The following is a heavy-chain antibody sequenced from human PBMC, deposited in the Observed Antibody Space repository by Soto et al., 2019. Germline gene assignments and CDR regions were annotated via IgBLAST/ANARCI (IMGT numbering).Heavy chain of an antibody. Sequence: ASVKVSCKTPGYTFTNDDINWVRQAAGQGLEWIGWMSPNSGNTGYAQKFQGRVTLTRDTSISTAYMELSSLRSEDTAVYYCARADCSSHSCFFEYVQHWGQGTLVTVSS. CDR3: ARADCSSHSCFFEYVQH. J-gene: IGHJ1*01. D-gene: IGHD2-2*01. CDR2: MSPNSGNT. CDR1: GYTFTNDD. V-gene: IGHV1-8*02.